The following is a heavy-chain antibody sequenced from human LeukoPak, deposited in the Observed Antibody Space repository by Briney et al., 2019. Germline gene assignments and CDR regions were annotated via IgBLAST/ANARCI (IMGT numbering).Heavy chain of an antibody. CDR1: GFTFSSNY. D-gene: IGHD1-26*01. V-gene: IGHV3-66*01. J-gene: IGHJ6*02. CDR2: IYSGGST. CDR3: ARGARVGSTYSYGMDV. Sequence: GGSLRLSCGASGFTFSSNYMSWVRQAPGKGLEWVSVIYSGGSTYYADSVKGRFTFSRDNSKNTLYLQMNSLRADDTAVYYFARGARVGSTYSYGMDVWGQGTTVTVSS.